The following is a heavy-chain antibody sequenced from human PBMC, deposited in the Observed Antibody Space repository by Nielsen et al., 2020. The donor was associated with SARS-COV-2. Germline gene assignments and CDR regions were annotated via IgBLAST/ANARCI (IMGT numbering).Heavy chain of an antibody. CDR2: ISAST. Sequence: GESLKISCVVSGFTISTYAMGWVRQAPGKGLEWVSAISASTYYADSVKGRFTISRDNSKNTLYLQMNSLRAEDTAVYYCASDSNSYNYYYYYGMDVWGQGTTVTVSS. CDR1: GFTISTYA. J-gene: IGHJ6*02. CDR3: ASDSNSYNYYYYYGMDV. D-gene: IGHD2-2*01. V-gene: IGHV3-23*01.